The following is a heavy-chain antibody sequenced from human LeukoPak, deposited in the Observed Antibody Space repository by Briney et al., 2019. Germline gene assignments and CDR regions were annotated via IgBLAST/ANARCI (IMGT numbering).Heavy chain of an antibody. V-gene: IGHV1-2*02. CDR3: ALVTSGNWWFDP. D-gene: IGHD2-21*02. Sequence: ASVKVSCEPSRHTFTVYHVHSVRQAPGQGLEWMGWINPDSGVTNYAQNLQARVTMTRDTSISTVFLDLSSLRSDDTAVYSCALVTSGNWWFDPWGQGTLVTVSS. CDR2: INPDSGVT. J-gene: IGHJ5*02. CDR1: RHTFTVYH.